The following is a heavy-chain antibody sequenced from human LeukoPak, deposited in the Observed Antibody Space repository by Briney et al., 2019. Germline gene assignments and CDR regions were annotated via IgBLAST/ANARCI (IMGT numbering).Heavy chain of an antibody. CDR2: ISSSGGTT. J-gene: IGHJ6*04. CDR3: AREPPHSGMDV. CDR1: GFTFNSYE. D-gene: IGHD1-26*01. Sequence: PGGSLRLCCAASGFTFNSYEMNWVRQAPGKGLEWVSYISSSGGTTYYADSMKGRFTISRDNAKNSLYLQMNSLKAEDTAVYYCAREPPHSGMDVWGKGTTVTVSS. V-gene: IGHV3-48*03.